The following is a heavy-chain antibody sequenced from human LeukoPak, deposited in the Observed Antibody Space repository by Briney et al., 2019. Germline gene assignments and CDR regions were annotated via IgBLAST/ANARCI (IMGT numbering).Heavy chain of an antibody. V-gene: IGHV3-74*01. J-gene: IGHJ4*02. CDR3: ARAGPGYSSSWRFDY. D-gene: IGHD6-13*01. Sequence: GGSLTLSCAASGFTFSSHWMHWVRQAPGKGLVWVSRINTDGSSTTYADSVKGRFTISRDNAKNTLYLQMNSLRAEDTAVYYCARAGPGYSSSWRFDYWGQGTLVTVSS. CDR1: GFTFSSHW. CDR2: INTDGSST.